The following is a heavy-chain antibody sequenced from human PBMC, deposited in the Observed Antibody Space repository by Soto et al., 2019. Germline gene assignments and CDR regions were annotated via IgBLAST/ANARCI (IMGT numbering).Heavy chain of an antibody. J-gene: IGHJ6*03. CDR3: VRDFGWYFRSGYMDV. CDR2: INEDSSYI. CDR1: GFDFSSYS. Sequence: EVQLVESGGGLVKPGGSLRLSCAASGFDFSSYSMNWVRQAPGKGLEWVSSINEDSSYIYYAHSLRDRFTISRDNAKESLYLQMNSRRSEDTAVYYCVRDFGWYFRSGYMDVWGDGATVTVSS. D-gene: IGHD3-3*01. V-gene: IGHV3-21*02.